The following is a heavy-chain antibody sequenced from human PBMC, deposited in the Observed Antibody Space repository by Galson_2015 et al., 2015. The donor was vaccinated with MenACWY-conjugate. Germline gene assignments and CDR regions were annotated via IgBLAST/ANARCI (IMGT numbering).Heavy chain of an antibody. CDR1: GFSLSTSGVG. J-gene: IGHJ3*02. CDR2: IYWDDDK. D-gene: IGHD3-9*01. V-gene: IGHV2-5*02. CDR3: AHGNFDILTGYYWFDAFDI. Sequence: PALVIPTQTLTLTCTFSGFSLSTSGVGVGWIRQPPGKALEWLALIYWDDDKRYSPALKSRLTITKDTSKNQGVLTMTKVDPVDTATYYCAHGNFDILTGYYWFDAFDIWGQGTMVIVSS.